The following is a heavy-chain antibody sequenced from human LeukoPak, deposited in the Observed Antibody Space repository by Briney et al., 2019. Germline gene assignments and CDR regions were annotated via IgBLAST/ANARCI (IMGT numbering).Heavy chain of an antibody. D-gene: IGHD5-18*01. CDR2: IHPNSGAT. CDR3: ARAAPLAGTAVVGYFYGMDV. J-gene: IGHJ6*02. Sequence: ASVKVSCKASGYTFTAFYIYWVRQAPGQGLECMGWIHPNSGATNYAQNFQGRVTLTRDTSITTAYMELIRLTSDDTAVYYCARAAPLAGTAVVGYFYGMDVWGQGTTVTVSS. CDR1: GYTFTAFY. V-gene: IGHV1-2*02.